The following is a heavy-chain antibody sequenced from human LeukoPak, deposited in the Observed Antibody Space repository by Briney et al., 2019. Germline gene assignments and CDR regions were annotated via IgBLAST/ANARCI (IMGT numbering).Heavy chain of an antibody. CDR3: ASRATVSTWAYYYYYMDV. D-gene: IGHD4-17*01. CDR2: INSDGSTT. CDR1: GFTFSGYW. Sequence: PGGSLRLSCAASGFTFSGYWMHWVRQAPGKGLVRISRINSDGSTTNYAGSVKGRFTISGDNAKKTLYLQMNSLRAEDTAVYYCASRATVSTWAYYYYYMDVWGRGTTVTVPS. V-gene: IGHV3-74*01. J-gene: IGHJ6*03.